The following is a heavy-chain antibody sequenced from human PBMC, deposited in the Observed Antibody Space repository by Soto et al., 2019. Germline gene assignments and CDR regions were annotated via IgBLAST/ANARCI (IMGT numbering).Heavy chain of an antibody. V-gene: IGHV1-46*01. J-gene: IGHJ6*02. CDR1: GYTFTSYY. Sequence: ASVKVSCKASGYTFTSYYMHWVRQAPGQGLEWMGIINPSGGSTSYAQKFQGRVTMTRDTSTSTVYMELSSLRSEDTAVYYCARDHIVVVPAAPTEKYSYYGMDVCDQRTTGTLS. CDR3: ARDHIVVVPAAPTEKYSYYGMDV. CDR2: INPSGGST. D-gene: IGHD2-2*01.